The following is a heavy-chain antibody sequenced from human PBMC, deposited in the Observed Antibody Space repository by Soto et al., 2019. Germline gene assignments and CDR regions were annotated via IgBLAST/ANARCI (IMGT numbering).Heavy chain of an antibody. CDR1: GGTFSSYT. CDR2: IIPILGIA. Sequence: SVKVSCKASGGTFSSYTISWVRQAPGQGLEWMGRIIPILGIANYAQKFQGRVTITADKSTSTAYMELSSLRSEDTAVYYCARGVRYCYDSSGYSNDAFDIWGQGTMVTVSS. D-gene: IGHD3-22*01. J-gene: IGHJ3*02. V-gene: IGHV1-69*02. CDR3: ARGVRYCYDSSGYSNDAFDI.